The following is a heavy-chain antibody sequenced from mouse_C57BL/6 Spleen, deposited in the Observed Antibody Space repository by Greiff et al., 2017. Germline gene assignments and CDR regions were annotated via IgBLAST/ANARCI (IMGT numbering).Heavy chain of an antibody. Sequence: VKLMESGPELVKPGASVKISCKASGYAFSSSWMNWVKQRPGKGLEWIGRIYPGDGDTNYNGKFKGKATLTADKSSSTAYMQLSSLTSEDSAVYFCARKLGRGYAMDYWGQGTSVTVSS. CDR3: ARKLGRGYAMDY. D-gene: IGHD4-1*01. J-gene: IGHJ4*01. V-gene: IGHV1-82*01. CDR1: GYAFSSSW. CDR2: IYPGDGDT.